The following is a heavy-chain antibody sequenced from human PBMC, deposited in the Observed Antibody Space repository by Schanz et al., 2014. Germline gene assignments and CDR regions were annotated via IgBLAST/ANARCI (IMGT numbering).Heavy chain of an antibody. V-gene: IGHV3-23*01. D-gene: IGHD3-22*01. J-gene: IGHJ4*02. CDR1: GFTFGSYG. Sequence: EEQLLQSGGGLVQPGGSLRLSCAASGFTFGSYGMSWVRQGPGKGLEWVSALSGSGGSTYYADSVKGRFTISRDNSKNTLYLQMNSLRAEDTAVYYCAKDPSHGDYDYYFDYWGQGTLVTVSS. CDR3: AKDPSHGDYDYYFDY. CDR2: LSGSGGST.